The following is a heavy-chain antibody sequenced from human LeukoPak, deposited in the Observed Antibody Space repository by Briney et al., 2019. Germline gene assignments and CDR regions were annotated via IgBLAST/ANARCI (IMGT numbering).Heavy chain of an antibody. CDR2: ISGSGGST. Sequence: SGGSLRLSCAASGFTFSSYAMSWVRQAPGKGLEWVSAISGSGGSTYYADSVKGRFTISRDNSKNTLYLQMNSLRAEDTAVYYCAKGLRFLEWLLSVGYFDYWGQGPLVTVSS. CDR3: AKGLRFLEWLLSVGYFDY. CDR1: GFTFSSYA. V-gene: IGHV3-23*01. J-gene: IGHJ4*02. D-gene: IGHD3-3*01.